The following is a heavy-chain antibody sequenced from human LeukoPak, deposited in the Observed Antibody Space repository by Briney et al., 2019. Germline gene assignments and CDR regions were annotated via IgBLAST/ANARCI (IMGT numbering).Heavy chain of an antibody. CDR2: MNSDGTTT. CDR3: ARAGWYRFDY. J-gene: IGHJ4*02. V-gene: IGHV3-74*01. D-gene: IGHD6-19*01. Sequence: PGGSLRLSCAASGFTFDDYAMHWVRQAPGKGLLWVARMNSDGTTTNYADSVKGRFTISRDNAENTLFLQMNSLGADDTAVYYCARAGWYRFDYWGQGTLVTVSS. CDR1: GFTFDDYA.